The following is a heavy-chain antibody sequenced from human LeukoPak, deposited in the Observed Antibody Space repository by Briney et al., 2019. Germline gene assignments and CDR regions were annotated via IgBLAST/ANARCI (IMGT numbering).Heavy chain of an antibody. Sequence: GGSLRLSCAASGFTFDDYGMSWVRQAPGKGLEWGSGINWNGGSTGYADSVKGRFTISRDNAKNSLYLQMNSLRAEDTALYYCTRTHCGGDCYYYYMDVWGKGTTVTVSS. V-gene: IGHV3-20*04. J-gene: IGHJ6*03. CDR2: INWNGGST. CDR3: TRTHCGGDCYYYYMDV. D-gene: IGHD2-21*01. CDR1: GFTFDDYG.